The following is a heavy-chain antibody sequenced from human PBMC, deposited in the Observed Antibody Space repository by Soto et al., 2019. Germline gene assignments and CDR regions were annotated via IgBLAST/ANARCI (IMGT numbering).Heavy chain of an antibody. CDR2: IKEDGSEK. Sequence: EVQLVESGGGLVQPGGSLRLSCAASGFSFSSSWMSWVRQAPGKGLEWVANIKEDGSEKYYVDSVEGRFTISRDNANNSLYLQMNGLRAEDTAVYNCVRNNFWGQGTLVTVSS. V-gene: IGHV3-7*01. J-gene: IGHJ4*02. CDR1: GFSFSSSW. CDR3: VRNNF.